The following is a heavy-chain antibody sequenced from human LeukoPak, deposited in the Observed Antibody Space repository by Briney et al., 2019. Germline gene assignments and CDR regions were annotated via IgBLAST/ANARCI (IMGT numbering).Heavy chain of an antibody. CDR3: ASYNWGYDTDY. CDR2: IRQDGSDK. V-gene: IGHV3-7*01. D-gene: IGHD1-20*01. Sequence: GGSLRLSCAASGFTFSTYWMSWVRQAPGKGLEWVANIRQDGSDKYYVDSVKGRFTISRDNAKNSLYLQMNSLRAEDTAVYYCASYNWGYDTDYWGEGTLVTVFS. CDR1: GFTFSTYW. J-gene: IGHJ4*02.